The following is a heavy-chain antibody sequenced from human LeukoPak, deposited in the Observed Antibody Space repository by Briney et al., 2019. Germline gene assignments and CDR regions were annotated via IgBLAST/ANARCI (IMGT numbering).Heavy chain of an antibody. CDR2: ISSSGGST. V-gene: IGHV3-23*01. CDR3: AFNSSGYKYCFDY. J-gene: IGHJ4*02. D-gene: IGHD3-22*01. CDR1: GFTFSTYA. Sequence: GGSLRLSCVASGFTFSTYAMSWVRQAPGKGLEWVSAISSSGGSTYYADSVKGRFTISRDNSKNTLYLQMHSLRAEDTAIHYCAFNSSGYKYCFDYWGRGTLVTVSS.